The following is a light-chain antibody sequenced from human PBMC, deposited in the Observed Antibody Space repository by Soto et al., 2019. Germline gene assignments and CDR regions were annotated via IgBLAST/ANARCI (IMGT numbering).Light chain of an antibody. CDR3: QQHGTSPIT. J-gene: IGKJ5*01. CDR1: QSVGSY. Sequence: EIVLIQSPATLSLSPGERATLSCRASQSVGSYLAWYQHKPGQAPRLLISDASSRATGIPDRFSGSGSGTDFTLTISRLEPEDFAVYYCQQHGTSPITFGQGTRLEIK. CDR2: DAS. V-gene: IGKV3-20*01.